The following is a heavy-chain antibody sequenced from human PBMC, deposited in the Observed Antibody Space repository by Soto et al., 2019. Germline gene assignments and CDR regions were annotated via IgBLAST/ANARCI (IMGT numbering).Heavy chain of an antibody. CDR1: GYSFTSLW. CDR3: ARPSRRDGYNDYCYGMHX. J-gene: IGHJ6*02. CDR2: IDASESYI. Sequence: GESLKISCQGSGYSFTSLWISWVRQMPGKGLELMVKIDASESYINYSPSFQGHVTISADKSIITAYLQWSSLKASDTAMYYCARPSRRDGYNDYCYGMHXWGQVTTVTVS. D-gene: IGHD3-16*01. V-gene: IGHV5-10-1*01.